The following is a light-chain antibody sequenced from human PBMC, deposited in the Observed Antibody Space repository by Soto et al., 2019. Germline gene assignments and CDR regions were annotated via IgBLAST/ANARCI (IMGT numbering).Light chain of an antibody. V-gene: IGKV1-33*01. Sequence: DIQMTQSPSSLSASVGDRVTITCRASQGIRNDLGWYQQKPGKAPKRLIYDASNLETGVPSRFSGSGSGTDFTFTISSLQPEDIATYYCQQYDNLFTFGPGTKVDIK. CDR2: DAS. J-gene: IGKJ3*01. CDR1: QGIRND. CDR3: QQYDNLFT.